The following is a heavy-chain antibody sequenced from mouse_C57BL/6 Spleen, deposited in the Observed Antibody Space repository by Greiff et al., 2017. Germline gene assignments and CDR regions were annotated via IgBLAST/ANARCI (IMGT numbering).Heavy chain of an antibody. CDR2: IDPETGGT. J-gene: IGHJ2*01. CDR1: GYTFTDYE. V-gene: IGHV1-15*01. D-gene: IGHD3-2*02. Sequence: QVQLQQSGAELVRPGASVTLSCKASGYTFTDYEMHWVKQTPVHGLEWIGAIDPETGGTAYNQKFKGKAILTADKSSSTAYMELRSLTSEDSAVYYCTGGDSSGYFDYWGQGTTLTVSS. CDR3: TGGDSSGYFDY.